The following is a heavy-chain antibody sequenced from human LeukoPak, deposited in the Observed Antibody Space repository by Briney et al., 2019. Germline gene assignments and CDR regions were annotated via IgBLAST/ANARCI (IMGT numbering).Heavy chain of an antibody. D-gene: IGHD4-23*01. CDR3: AKRAVGPFDY. CDR1: GFTFSSSA. CDR2: ISGSGGST. Sequence: GGSLRLSCAASGFTFSSSAMSWVRQAPGKGLAWVSAISGSGGSTYYADSLKGRFTISRDNSKNTLYLQMNSLRAEDTAVYYCAKRAVGPFDYWGQGTLVTVSS. J-gene: IGHJ4*02. V-gene: IGHV3-23*01.